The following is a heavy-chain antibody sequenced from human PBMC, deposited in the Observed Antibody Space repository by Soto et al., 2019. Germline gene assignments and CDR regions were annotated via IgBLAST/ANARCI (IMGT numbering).Heavy chain of an antibody. Sequence: GAAVKVSCKSSGYTFTSYAITWVRQAPGQGLEWMGWISAYNGNTHYAQKIQGRVTMTTDTSTSTAYMELRSLRSDDTAVYDCARGSYYYESSGYVNWFDRWGQGALVTV. CDR3: ARGSYYYESSGYVNWFDR. J-gene: IGHJ5*02. CDR1: GYTFTSYA. D-gene: IGHD3-22*01. V-gene: IGHV1-18*01. CDR2: ISAYNGNT.